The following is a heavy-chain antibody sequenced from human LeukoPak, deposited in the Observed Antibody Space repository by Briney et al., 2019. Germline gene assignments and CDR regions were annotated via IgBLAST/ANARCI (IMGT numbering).Heavy chain of an antibody. D-gene: IGHD3-16*01. V-gene: IGHV3-7*01. CDR3: ARALSHCLDY. J-gene: IGHJ4*02. CDR1: GFNFRNYW. Sequence: GGSLRLSCVVSGFNFRNYWMNWVRQAPGKGLEWVANIKHDGSEIYYVDSVKGRFSISRDNAKKSLYLQMNSLRAEDTAVYYCARALSHCLDYWGQGTLVTVSS. CDR2: IKHDGSEI.